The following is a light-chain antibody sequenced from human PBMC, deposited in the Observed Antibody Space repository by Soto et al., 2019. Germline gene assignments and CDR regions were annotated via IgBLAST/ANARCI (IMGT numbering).Light chain of an antibody. CDR1: QSVVSN. V-gene: IGKV3-15*01. CDR3: QQYNNWPLYT. CDR2: DKS. J-gene: IGKJ2*01. Sequence: ERAMTQSPGTLSVSPGERATVSCRASQSVVSNMAWYQHKPCQAPRLVIYDKSTRATGIPERFSGSGSGTDFTLTISNVLSEDSAVYYCQQYNNWPLYTFGQGT.